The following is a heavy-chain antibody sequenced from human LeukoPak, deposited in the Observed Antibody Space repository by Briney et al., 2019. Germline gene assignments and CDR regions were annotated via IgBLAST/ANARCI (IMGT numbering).Heavy chain of an antibody. CDR2: ISSSSSTI. D-gene: IGHD5-12*01. J-gene: IGHJ6*02. Sequence: GGSLRLSCAASGFTFSAYSMNWVRQAPGKGLEWVSYISSSSSTIYYADSVKGRFTISRDNAKNSLYLQMNSLRAEDTAVYYCARGGDIVATKLYYYYGMDVWGQGTTVTVSS. CDR3: ARGGDIVATKLYYYYGMDV. CDR1: GFTFSAYS. V-gene: IGHV3-48*04.